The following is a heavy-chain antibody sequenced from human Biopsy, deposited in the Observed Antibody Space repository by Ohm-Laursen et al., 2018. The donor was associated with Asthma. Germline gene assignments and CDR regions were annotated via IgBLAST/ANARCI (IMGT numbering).Heavy chain of an antibody. CDR1: GFTFDDYA. V-gene: IGHV3-9*01. D-gene: IGHD4-17*01. CDR2: ISWNSGSI. J-gene: IGHJ4*02. CDR3: ATFPYGDYLPLDY. Sequence: SLRLSCAASGFTFDDYAMHWVRQAPGKGLEWVSGISWNSGSIGYADSVKGRFTISRDNAKNSLYLQMNSLGAEDTAVYYCATFPYGDYLPLDYWGQGTLVTVSS.